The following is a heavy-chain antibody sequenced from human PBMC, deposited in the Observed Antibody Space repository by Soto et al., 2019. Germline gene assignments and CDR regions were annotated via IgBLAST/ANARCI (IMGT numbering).Heavy chain of an antibody. CDR2: ISRSGSDI. D-gene: IGHD5-18*01. Sequence: EVQLVESGGGLVKPGGSLSLSCATSGFIFSSKSMTWVRQAPGKGLEWVSSISRSGSDIYYADSVKGRFTLSRDNAKKSRYVAMNSLSPEDAAGYYCARDLCYGLSGYGMDVWGQGTTVTVSS. CDR3: ARDLCYGLSGYGMDV. CDR1: GFIFSSKS. V-gene: IGHV3-21*01. J-gene: IGHJ6*02.